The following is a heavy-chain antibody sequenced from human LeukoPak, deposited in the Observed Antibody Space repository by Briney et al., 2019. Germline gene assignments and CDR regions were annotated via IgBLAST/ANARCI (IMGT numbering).Heavy chain of an antibody. CDR1: GFTFSSYS. J-gene: IGHJ3*02. V-gene: IGHV3-48*01. CDR3: ARTGGGYDSSGKHAFDI. CDR2: ISSSSSTI. Sequence: PGGSLRLSCAASGFTFSSYSMNWVRRAPGKGLEWVSYISSSSSTIYYADSVKGRFTISRDNAKNSLYLQMNSLRAEDTAVYYCARTGGGYDSSGKHAFDIWGQGTMVTVSS. D-gene: IGHD3-22*01.